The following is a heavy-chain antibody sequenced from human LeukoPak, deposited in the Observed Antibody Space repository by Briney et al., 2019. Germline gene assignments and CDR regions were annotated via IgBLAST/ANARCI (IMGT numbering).Heavy chain of an antibody. D-gene: IGHD6-6*01. J-gene: IGHJ4*02. V-gene: IGHV3-21*01. Sequence: PGGSLRLSCAASGFTFSSYSMNWVRQAPGKGLEWVSSISSSSSYIYYADSVKGRFTISRDNAKNSLYLQMNSLRAEDTAVYYCASLGYSSSSTDYWGQGTLVTVSP. CDR3: ASLGYSSSSTDY. CDR2: ISSSSSYI. CDR1: GFTFSSYS.